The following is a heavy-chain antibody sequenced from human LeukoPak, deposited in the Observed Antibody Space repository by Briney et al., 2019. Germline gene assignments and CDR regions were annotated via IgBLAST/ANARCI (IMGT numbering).Heavy chain of an antibody. V-gene: IGHV3-53*01. J-gene: IGHJ4*02. Sequence: HPGGSLRLSCAASGFTLTSYSMSWVRQAPGKGLEWVSVIYSGGSTYYADSVKGRFTISRDNSKNTLYLQMNSLRAEDTAVYYCARLYCSGGSCYFDYWGQGTLVTVSS. CDR2: IYSGGST. CDR1: GFTLTSYS. CDR3: ARLYCSGGSCYFDY. D-gene: IGHD2-15*01.